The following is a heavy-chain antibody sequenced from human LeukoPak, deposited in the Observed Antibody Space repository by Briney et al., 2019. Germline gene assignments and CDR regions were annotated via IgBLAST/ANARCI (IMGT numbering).Heavy chain of an antibody. CDR3: AREGSLGRNLPFDS. J-gene: IGHJ4*02. V-gene: IGHV3-74*01. CDR2: INNDGRST. D-gene: IGHD3-10*01. Sequence: GGSLRLSCAASGFTFSRYWMHWVRQAPGKGLVWVSHINNDGRSTTYADSVKGRFTISRDNAKNTLYLQMNSLRVEDTALYYCAREGSLGRNLPFDSWGQGTLVTVSS. CDR1: GFTFSRYW.